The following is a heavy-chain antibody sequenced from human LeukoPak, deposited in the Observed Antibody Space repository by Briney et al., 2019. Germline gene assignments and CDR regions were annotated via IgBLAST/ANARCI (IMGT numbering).Heavy chain of an antibody. D-gene: IGHD3-3*02. Sequence: PSETLSLTCTVSGGSVSSGSYYWSWIRQSPGRGLEWIGYIYYSGSTTYNPSLKSRVTISVDTSKNQFSLKLSSVTAADTAVYYCARVGDHFRSGYYGSQRGGYSYYYMDVWGKGTTVTVSS. CDR3: ARVGDHFRSGYYGSQRGGYSYYYMDV. V-gene: IGHV4-61*01. CDR1: GGSVSSGSYY. CDR2: IYYSGST. J-gene: IGHJ6*03.